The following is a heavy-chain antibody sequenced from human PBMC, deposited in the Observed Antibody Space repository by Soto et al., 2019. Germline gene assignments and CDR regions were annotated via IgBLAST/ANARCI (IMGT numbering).Heavy chain of an antibody. CDR3: ARELASYNDY. CDR2: IDGDGSRT. Sequence: GGSLRLSCAASGFTFSGYWMHWVRQAPGKGLVWVSRIDGDGSRTNYADSVKGRFTISRDNAKNTLYLQMNSLRAEDTAVYYCARELASYNDYWGQGTLVTVSS. V-gene: IGHV3-74*01. CDR1: GFTFSGYW. D-gene: IGHD1-1*01. J-gene: IGHJ4*02.